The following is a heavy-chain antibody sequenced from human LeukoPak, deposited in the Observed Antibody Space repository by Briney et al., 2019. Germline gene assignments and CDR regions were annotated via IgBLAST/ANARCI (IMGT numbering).Heavy chain of an antibody. Sequence: ASVKVSCKASGYTFTGYYMHWVRQAPGQGLEWMGWIYPNSGATKYAQKFRGRVTMTRDTSISTAYMELSRLRSDDTAVYYCGTLLSNGPFDYWGQGSLVTVSS. J-gene: IGHJ4*02. V-gene: IGHV1-2*02. CDR3: GTLLSNGPFDY. CDR1: GYTFTGYY. CDR2: IYPNSGAT.